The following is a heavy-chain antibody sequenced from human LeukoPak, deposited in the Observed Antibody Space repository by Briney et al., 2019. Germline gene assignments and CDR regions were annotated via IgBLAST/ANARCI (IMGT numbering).Heavy chain of an antibody. J-gene: IGHJ4*02. V-gene: IGHV1-24*01. CDR1: GYTLTELS. CDR3: ATPSTYYDFWSGLY. D-gene: IGHD3-3*01. CDR2: FDPEDGET. Sequence: ASVKVSCKVSGYTLTELSMHWVRQAPGKGLEWMGGFDPEDGETIYAQKFQGRVTMTEDTSTDTAYMELSSLRSEDTAVYYCATPSTYYDFWSGLYWGQGTLVTVSS.